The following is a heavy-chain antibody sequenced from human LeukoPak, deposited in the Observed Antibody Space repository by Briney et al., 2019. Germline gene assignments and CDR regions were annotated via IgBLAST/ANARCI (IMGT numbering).Heavy chain of an antibody. D-gene: IGHD2-15*01. J-gene: IGHJ4*02. CDR2: MSSSSSYI. CDR1: GFTFDDYG. V-gene: IGHV3-21*01. Sequence: GGSLRLSCAASGFTFDDYGMSWVRQAPGKGLEWVSYMSSSSSYIYYADSVKGRFTISRDNAKNSLYLQMNSLRAEDTAVYYCARSTREYCSGGSCFNFDSWGQGTLVTVSS. CDR3: ARSTREYCSGGSCFNFDS.